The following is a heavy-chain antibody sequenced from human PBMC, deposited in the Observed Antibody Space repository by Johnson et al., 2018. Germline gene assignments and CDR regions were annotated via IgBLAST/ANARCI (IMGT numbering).Heavy chain of an antibody. CDR2: ISYDLSNK. Sequence: QVQLVESGGGVVQPGRSLRLSCAASGFTFSSYGMHWVRQAPGKGLEWVALISYDLSNKYYPDSVKGRFTISRDNYKSTLYLQMNSLRAEDTAVYYCAKDLSSSGQGDHAFDIGGQGTMVTVAS. CDR1: GFTFSSYG. CDR3: AKDLSSSGQGDHAFDI. D-gene: IGHD6-13*01. V-gene: IGHV3-30*18. J-gene: IGHJ3*02.